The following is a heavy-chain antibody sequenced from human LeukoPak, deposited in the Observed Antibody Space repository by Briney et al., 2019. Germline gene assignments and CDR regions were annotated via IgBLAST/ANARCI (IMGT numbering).Heavy chain of an antibody. CDR2: ISGSGGST. CDR3: ARSEYSYGADAFDI. J-gene: IGHJ3*02. V-gene: IGHV3-23*01. Sequence: GGSLRLSCVVSGFTFSSYAMSWVRQAPGKGLEWVSGISGSGGSTYYADSVKGRFTISRDNTKNTLYLQMNSLRAEDTAVYYCARSEYSYGADAFDIWGQGTMVTVSS. D-gene: IGHD5-18*01. CDR1: GFTFSSYA.